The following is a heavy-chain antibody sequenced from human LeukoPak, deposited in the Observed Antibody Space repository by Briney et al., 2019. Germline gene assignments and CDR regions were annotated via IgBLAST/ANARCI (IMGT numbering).Heavy chain of an antibody. D-gene: IGHD2-15*01. V-gene: IGHV4-4*07. CDR3: ARDQGYCSGGSCYSNLHFDY. CDR1: GGSISSYY. J-gene: IGHJ4*02. Sequence: SETLSLTCTVSGGSISSYYWSWIRQPAGKGLEWIGRIYTSGSTNYNPSLKSRVTMSVDTSKNQSSLKLSSVTAADTAVYYCARDQGYCSGGSCYSNLHFDYWGQGTLVTVSS. CDR2: IYTSGST.